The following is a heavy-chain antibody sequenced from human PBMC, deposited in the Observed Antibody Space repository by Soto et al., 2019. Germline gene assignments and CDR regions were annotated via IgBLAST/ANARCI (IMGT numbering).Heavy chain of an antibody. J-gene: IGHJ5*02. CDR3: ARDGTTVTTDWPNWFDP. V-gene: IGHV1-18*01. CDR1: GYTFTSYG. D-gene: IGHD4-17*01. CDR2: ISAYNGNT. Sequence: QVQLVQSGAEVKKPGASVKVSCKASGYTFTSYGISWVRQAPGQGLEWMGWISAYNGNTNYAQKLQCRVTMTTDTSTSTAYMELRSLRSDDTAVYYCARDGTTVTTDWPNWFDPWGQGTLVTVSS.